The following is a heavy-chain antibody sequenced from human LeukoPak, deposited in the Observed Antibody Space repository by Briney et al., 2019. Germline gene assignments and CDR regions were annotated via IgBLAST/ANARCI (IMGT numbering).Heavy chain of an antibody. D-gene: IGHD3-10*01. Sequence: SETLSLTCTVSGGSISSGDYYWSWIRQPPGKGLEWIGYIYYSGSTCYNPSLKSRVTISVDTSKNQFSLKLSSVTAADTAVYYCARDFLWFGESDEYYGMDVWGKGTTVTVSS. CDR3: ARDFLWFGESDEYYGMDV. V-gene: IGHV4-30-4*01. CDR1: GGSISSGDYY. J-gene: IGHJ6*04. CDR2: IYYSGST.